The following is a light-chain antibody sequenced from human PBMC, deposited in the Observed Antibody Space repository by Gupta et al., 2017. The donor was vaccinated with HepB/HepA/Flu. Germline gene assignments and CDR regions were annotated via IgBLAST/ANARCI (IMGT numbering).Light chain of an antibody. V-gene: IGLV1-44*01. CDR3: AAWDDSRNGWV. CDR2: SNN. CDR1: SSNIGSNT. Sequence: QSVLTQPPSASGTPGQRVTISCSGSSSNIGSNTVNWYQQLPGTAPNLLIYSNNQRPSGVPARFSGSKSGTSASLAISGLQAEDEADYYCAAWDDSRNGWVFGGGTKLTVL. J-gene: IGLJ3*02.